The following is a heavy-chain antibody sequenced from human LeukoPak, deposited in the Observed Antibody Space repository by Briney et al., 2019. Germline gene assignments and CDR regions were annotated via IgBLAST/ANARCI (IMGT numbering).Heavy chain of an antibody. CDR2: ISGSGGST. Sequence: PGGSLRLSCAASGFTFSSYAMSWVRQAPGKGLEWVSAISGSGGSTYYADSVKGRFTISRDNSKNTLYLQMNSLRAEDTAVYYCAKGGPLDSGGYPRGYFDYWGQGTLVTVSS. CDR1: GFTFSSYA. D-gene: IGHD3-22*01. J-gene: IGHJ4*02. V-gene: IGHV3-23*01. CDR3: AKGGPLDSGGYPRGYFDY.